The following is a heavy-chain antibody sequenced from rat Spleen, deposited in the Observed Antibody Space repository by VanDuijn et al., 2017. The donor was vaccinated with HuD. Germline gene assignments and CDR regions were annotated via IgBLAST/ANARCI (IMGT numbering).Heavy chain of an antibody. D-gene: IGHD1-11*01. J-gene: IGHJ1*01. CDR3: TTGGYWYFDF. V-gene: IGHV5-7*01. CDR1: GFTFSDYA. Sequence: EVQLVESGGGLVQPGRSLKLSCAASGFTFSDYAMAWVRQSPKKGLEWVATISYDGSSTYYRDSVRGRFTISRDNAKSALYLQMGSLRSEDTATYYCTTGGYWYFDFWGPGTMVTVSS. CDR2: ISYDGSST.